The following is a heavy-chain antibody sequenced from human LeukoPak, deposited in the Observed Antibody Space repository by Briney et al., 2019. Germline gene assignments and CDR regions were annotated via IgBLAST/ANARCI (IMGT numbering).Heavy chain of an antibody. CDR2: ITRQSTYI. V-gene: IGHV3-21*01. D-gene: IGHD3-10*01. J-gene: IGHJ6*02. CDR3: ARGLYYYGSGSLMDV. Sequence: GGSLRLSCAASGFTFSNYAMGWVRQAPGKGLEWVSSITRQSTYIYYADSMKGRFTISRDNSKNTLYLQMNSLRAEDTAVYYCARGLYYYGSGSLMDVWGQGTTVTVSS. CDR1: GFTFSNYA.